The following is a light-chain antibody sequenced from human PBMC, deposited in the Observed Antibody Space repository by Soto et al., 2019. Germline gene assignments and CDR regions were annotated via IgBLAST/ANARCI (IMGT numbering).Light chain of an antibody. CDR3: AAWDDSLSGPV. J-gene: IGLJ3*02. V-gene: IGLV1-44*01. Sequence: QSVLTQPPSASGTPGQRVTISCSGSSSNIGSKSVNWYQQLPGTAPKLLILNNSQRPSGVPERFSGSKSGTSASLAISGLQSEDAADYYCAAWDDSLSGPVFGGGTQLTVL. CDR2: NNS. CDR1: SSNIGSKS.